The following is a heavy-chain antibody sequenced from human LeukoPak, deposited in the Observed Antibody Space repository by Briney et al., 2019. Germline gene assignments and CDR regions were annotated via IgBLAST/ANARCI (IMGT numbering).Heavy chain of an antibody. CDR1: GFTFSRYG. CDR3: AKERATETRRLDY. V-gene: IGHV3-30*18. Sequence: GRSLRLSCAASGFTFSRYGMHWVRQAPGKGLEWVAVISYGGSNKNYADSVKGRFTISRDNSKNTPYLQMNSLRPEDAAVYYCAKERATETRRLDYWGQGTLVTVSS. CDR2: ISYGGSNK. J-gene: IGHJ4*02.